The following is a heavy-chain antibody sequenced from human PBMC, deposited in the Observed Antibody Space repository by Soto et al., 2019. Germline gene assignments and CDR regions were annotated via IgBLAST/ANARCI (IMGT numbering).Heavy chain of an antibody. CDR1: GGSFSGYY. Sequence: PSETLSLACAVYGGSFSGYYRSWIRQPPGKGLEWIGEINHSGSTNYNPSLKSRVTISVDTSKNQFSLKLSSVTAADTAVYYCARGLSPPHTLHYYYYYMHVSGKATTVTVSS. V-gene: IGHV4-34*01. CDR3: ARGLSPPHTLHYYYYYMHV. CDR2: INHSGST. J-gene: IGHJ6*03.